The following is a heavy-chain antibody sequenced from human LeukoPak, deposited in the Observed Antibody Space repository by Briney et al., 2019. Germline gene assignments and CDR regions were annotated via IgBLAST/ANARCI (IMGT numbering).Heavy chain of an antibody. CDR2: INHRRST. J-gene: IGHJ4*02. D-gene: IGHD5-18*01. Sequence: PSETLSLTCGVYGGSSSGYYWSWIRQTPGKGLEWIGEINHRRSTNYSPSFKTRVTMSVDTSKNQISLMLNSVTAADTAVYYCARGSRGYSYGYHRDWGQGTLVTVSS. CDR1: GGSSSGYY. V-gene: IGHV4-34*01. CDR3: ARGSRGYSYGYHRD.